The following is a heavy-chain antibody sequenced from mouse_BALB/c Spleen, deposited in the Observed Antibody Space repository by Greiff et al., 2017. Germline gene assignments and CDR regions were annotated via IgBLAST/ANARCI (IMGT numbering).Heavy chain of an antibody. CDR2: IYPGDGDT. J-gene: IGHJ4*01. CDR3: ARGREDY. Sequence: QVQLQQSGAELARPGASVKLSCKASGYTFTSYWMQWVKQRPGQGLEWIGAIYPGDGDTRYTQKFKGKATLTADKSSSTAYMQLSSLASEDSAVYYCARGREDYWGQGTSVTVSS. V-gene: IGHV1-87*01. CDR1: GYTFTSYW.